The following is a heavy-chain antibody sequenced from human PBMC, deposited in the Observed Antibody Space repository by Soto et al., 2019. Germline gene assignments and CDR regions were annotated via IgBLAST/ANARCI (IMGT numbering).Heavy chain of an antibody. J-gene: IGHJ5*02. Sequence: QVQLVQSGAEVKKPGASVKVSCKASGYTITSYGISWVRQAPGQGLEWMGWISAYNGNTNYAQKLQGRVTMTTDTXTXTAYMELRSLRSDDTAVYYCARDLQQLELPYNWFDPWGQGTLVTVSS. CDR1: GYTITSYG. CDR2: ISAYNGNT. D-gene: IGHD6-13*01. V-gene: IGHV1-18*01. CDR3: ARDLQQLELPYNWFDP.